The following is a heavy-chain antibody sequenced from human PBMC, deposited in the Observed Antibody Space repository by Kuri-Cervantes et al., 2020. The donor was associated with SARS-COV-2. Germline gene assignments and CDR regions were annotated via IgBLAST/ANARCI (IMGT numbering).Heavy chain of an antibody. CDR2: TDSSSYYI. V-gene: IGHV3-21*01. J-gene: IGHJ4*02. D-gene: IGHD7-27*01. CDR1: GFTFSGYS. CDR3: AREEGGELGEAFDY. Sequence: GGSLRLSCAAPGFTFSGYSMNWIRQAPGKGLEWVASTDSSSYYIYHADSVKGRLTISRDNAKTSLYLQMNSLKPEDTAVYYCAREEGGELGEAFDYWGQGALVTVSS.